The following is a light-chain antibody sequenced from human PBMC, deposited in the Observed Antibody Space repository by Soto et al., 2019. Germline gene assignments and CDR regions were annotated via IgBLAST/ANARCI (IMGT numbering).Light chain of an antibody. CDR1: QGIRND. CDR2: AAS. J-gene: IGKJ1*01. Sequence: IELSQTQSSLSASVGDTVTITRRASQGIRNDLGWYQQKPGKAPKSLIYAASSLQSGVPSRFSGSGSGTEFTLTISGLQPEDFATYYCLQHYYYPPWTFGQGTKVDIK. CDR3: LQHYYYPPWT. V-gene: IGKV1-17*01.